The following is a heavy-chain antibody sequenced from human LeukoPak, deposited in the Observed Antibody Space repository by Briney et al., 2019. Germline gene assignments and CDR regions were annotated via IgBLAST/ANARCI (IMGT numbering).Heavy chain of an antibody. V-gene: IGHV3-49*04. CDR1: GFTFGDYA. D-gene: IGHD5-24*01. Sequence: GGSLRLSCTASGFTFGDYAMSWVRQAPGKGLEWVGFIRSKAYGGTTEYAASVKGRFTISRDDSKSIAYLQMNSLKTEDTAVYYCSRDGYNYGFDYWGQGTLVTVSS. J-gene: IGHJ4*02. CDR3: SRDGYNYGFDY. CDR2: IRSKAYGGTT.